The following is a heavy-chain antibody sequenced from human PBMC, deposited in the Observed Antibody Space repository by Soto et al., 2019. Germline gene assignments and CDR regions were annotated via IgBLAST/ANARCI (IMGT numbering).Heavy chain of an antibody. CDR1: GGSISSGGYY. Sequence: QVQLQESGPGLVKPSQTLSLTCTVSGGSISSGGYYWSWIRQHPGKGLEWIGYIYYSGSTYYNPSLKTXXTXPXATSKTQCSLKLSSVTAADTAVSYCARAGYSYGYSDWGQGTLVTVSS. D-gene: IGHD5-18*01. V-gene: IGHV4-31*03. J-gene: IGHJ4*02. CDR2: IYYSGST. CDR3: ARAGYSYGYSD.